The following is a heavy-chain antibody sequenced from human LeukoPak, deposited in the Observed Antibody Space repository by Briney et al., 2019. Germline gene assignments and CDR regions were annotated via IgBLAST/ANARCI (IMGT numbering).Heavy chain of an antibody. D-gene: IGHD2-2*01. CDR3: ARHQDIVVVPAATQFDY. V-gene: IGHV1-69*06. J-gene: IGHJ4*02. CDR2: IIPIFGTA. CDR1: GYTFTSCG. Sequence: GASVKVSCKASGYTFTSCGISWVRQAPGQGLEWMGGIIPIFGTANYAQKFQGRVTITADKSTSTAYMELSSLRSEDAAVYYCARHQDIVVVPAATQFDYWGQGTLVTVSS.